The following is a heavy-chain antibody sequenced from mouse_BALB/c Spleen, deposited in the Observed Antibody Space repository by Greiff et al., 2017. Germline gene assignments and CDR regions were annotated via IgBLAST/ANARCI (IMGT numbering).Heavy chain of an antibody. D-gene: IGHD2-4*01. CDR3: ASDYDSSWFAY. CDR1: GFNIKDTY. Sequence: EVQLQESGAELVKPGASVKLSCTASGFNIKDTYMHWVKQRPEQGLEWIGRIDPANGNTKYDPKFQGKATITADTSSNTAYLQLSSLTSEDTAVYYCASDYDSSWFAYWGQGTLVTVSA. V-gene: IGHV14-3*02. CDR2: IDPANGNT. J-gene: IGHJ3*01.